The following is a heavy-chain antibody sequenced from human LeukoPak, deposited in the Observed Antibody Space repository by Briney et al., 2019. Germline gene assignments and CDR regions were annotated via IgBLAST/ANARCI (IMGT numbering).Heavy chain of an antibody. CDR3: ARAKDFDY. V-gene: IGHV4-59*01. Sequence: SETLSLTCTVSGGSISSYYCSWIRQPPGQGLEWIGYIYYSGSTNYNPSLKSRVTISVDTSKNQFSLKLSSVTAADTAVYYCARAKDFDYWGQGTLVTVSS. CDR1: GGSISSYY. CDR2: IYYSGST. J-gene: IGHJ4*02.